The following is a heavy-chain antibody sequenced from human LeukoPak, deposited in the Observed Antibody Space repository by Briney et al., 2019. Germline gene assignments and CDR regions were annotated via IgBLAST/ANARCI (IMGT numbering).Heavy chain of an antibody. CDR1: GYTFTNYD. CDR2: MNPNSGNT. Sequence: ASVKVSCKASGYTFTNYDINWVRQATGQGLEWMGWMNPNSGNTGYAQKFQGRVTITRNTAISTAYMELRSLRSDDTAVYYCARDREAARPGWFDPWGQGTLVTVSS. D-gene: IGHD6-6*01. J-gene: IGHJ5*02. CDR3: ARDREAARPGWFDP. V-gene: IGHV1-8*03.